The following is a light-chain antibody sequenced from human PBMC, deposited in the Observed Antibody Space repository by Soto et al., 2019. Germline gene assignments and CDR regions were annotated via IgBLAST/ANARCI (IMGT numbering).Light chain of an antibody. CDR3: QQINSYPIT. CDR2: AAS. V-gene: IGKV1-9*01. Sequence: DIQLTQSPSFLSASVGDRVTITCRASQGINSYLAWYQQKPGKVPKLLIYAASTLQSGVPSRFSGSGSGTEFTLTISSLQPEEFATYYCQQINSYPITFGQGTRLEIK. CDR1: QGINSY. J-gene: IGKJ5*01.